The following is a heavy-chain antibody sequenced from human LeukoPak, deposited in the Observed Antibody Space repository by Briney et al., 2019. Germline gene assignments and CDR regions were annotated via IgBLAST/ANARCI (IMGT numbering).Heavy chain of an antibody. CDR3: TRGLNDDY. D-gene: IGHD1-1*01. Sequence: PGGSLRLSCAASGFIFSTYTMNWVRQTPGKGPEWVSSISGSGSYIYYADSVKGRFTISRDNAQNSMYLQMNSLRAEDTSVYYCTRGLNDDYWGQGTLVTVSS. J-gene: IGHJ4*02. V-gene: IGHV3-21*01. CDR2: ISGSGSYI. CDR1: GFIFSTYT.